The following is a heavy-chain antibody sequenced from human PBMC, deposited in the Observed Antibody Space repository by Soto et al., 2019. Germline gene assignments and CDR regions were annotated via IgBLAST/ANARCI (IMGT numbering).Heavy chain of an antibody. CDR2: ISGSGGSP. CDR3: TKRGEGSGSYYFDQ. CDR1: GFTFKMFA. V-gene: IGHV3-23*01. Sequence: PGGSLRLSCAASGFTFKMFALSWVRQAPGKGLEWVAGISGSGGSPYYADSVKGRFTISRDNSNNTLYLQMNSLRAEDTAIYYSTKRGEGSGSYYFDQLGQGTLVTVSS. J-gene: IGHJ4*02. D-gene: IGHD3-10*01.